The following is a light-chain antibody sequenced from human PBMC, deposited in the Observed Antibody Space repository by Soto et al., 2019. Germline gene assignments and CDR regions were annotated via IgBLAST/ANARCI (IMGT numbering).Light chain of an antibody. CDR3: QQRSNWPPLT. V-gene: IGKV3-11*01. CDR2: DAS. CDR1: QSVSSN. Sequence: EIVMTQSPSTLSVSPGERSTLSCVSSQSVSSNLAWYQQKPGQAPRLLIYDASNRATGIPARFSGSGSGTDFTLTISSLEPEDFAVYYCQQRSNWPPLTFGQGTKVDIK. J-gene: IGKJ1*01.